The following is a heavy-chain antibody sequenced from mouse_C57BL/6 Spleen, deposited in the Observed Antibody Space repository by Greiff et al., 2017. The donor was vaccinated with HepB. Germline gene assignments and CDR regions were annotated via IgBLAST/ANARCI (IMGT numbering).Heavy chain of an antibody. Sequence: VQLQQSGAELVRPGASVTLSCKASGYTFTDYEMHWVKQTPVHGLEWIGAIDPETGGTAYNQKFKGKAILTADKSSSTAYMDLRSLTSEDSAVYYCTINNLFFDYWGQGTTLTVSS. CDR2: IDPETGGT. J-gene: IGHJ2*01. V-gene: IGHV1-15*01. D-gene: IGHD1-1*01. CDR3: TINNLFFDY. CDR1: GYTFTDYE.